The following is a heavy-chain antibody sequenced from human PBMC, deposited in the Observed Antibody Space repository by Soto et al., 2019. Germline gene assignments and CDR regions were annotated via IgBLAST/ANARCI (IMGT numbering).Heavy chain of an antibody. D-gene: IGHD3-3*01. V-gene: IGHV3-30*18. Sequence: GGSLRLSCAASGFTFSSYGMHWVRQAPGKGLEWVAFISHDGSNKYHGDSMKGRIAMSRDNSKSTLYLQMSSLRAEDTAVYYCTKRRNVLRFLEWSSGMEVWGQGTTVTVSS. CDR3: TKRRNVLRFLEWSSGMEV. CDR2: ISHDGSNK. CDR1: GFTFSSYG. J-gene: IGHJ6*02.